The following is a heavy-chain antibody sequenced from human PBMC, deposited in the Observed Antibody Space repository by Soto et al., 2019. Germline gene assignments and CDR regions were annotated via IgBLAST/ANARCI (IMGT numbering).Heavy chain of an antibody. CDR3: ARDQKTPDSLYGMDV. D-gene: IGHD2-15*01. V-gene: IGHV3-21*01. Sequence: GGSLRLSCAASGFTFSSYSMNWVRQAPGKGLEWVSSISSSSYIYYADSVKGRFTISRDNAKNSLYLQMNSLRAEDTAVYYCARDQKTPDSLYGMDVWGQGTTVTVSS. J-gene: IGHJ6*02. CDR1: GFTFSSYS. CDR2: ISSSSYI.